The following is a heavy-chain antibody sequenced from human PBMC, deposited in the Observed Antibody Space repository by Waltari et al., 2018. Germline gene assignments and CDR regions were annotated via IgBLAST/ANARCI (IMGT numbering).Heavy chain of an antibody. CDR3: ARELRGDNDL. V-gene: IGHV3-74*01. Sequence: VQVVESGGGLAQPGGSLRLSCAASGFTFSRRWMHWVRQDPGKGLVWVSRRNPDGMTRDYADSVEGRFTISRDNAQNTLYLQLNNLRVDDTAIYYCARELRGDNDLWGQGTMVTVSS. CDR1: GFTFSRRW. J-gene: IGHJ3*01. D-gene: IGHD3-9*01. CDR2: RNPDGMTR.